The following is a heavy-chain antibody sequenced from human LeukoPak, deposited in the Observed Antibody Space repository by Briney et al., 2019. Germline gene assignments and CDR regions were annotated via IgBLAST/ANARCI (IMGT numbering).Heavy chain of an antibody. Sequence: GGSLRLSCAASRFTFSSYAMSWVRQAPGKGLEWVSAISGSGGSTYYADSVKGRFTISRDNSKNSLYLQMNSLRAEDTAVYYWAKGDQRTLWLHPFFDYWGQGNLVTVSS. J-gene: IGHJ4*02. D-gene: IGHD5-18*01. V-gene: IGHV3-23*01. CDR2: ISGSGGST. CDR1: RFTFSSYA. CDR3: AKGDQRTLWLHPFFDY.